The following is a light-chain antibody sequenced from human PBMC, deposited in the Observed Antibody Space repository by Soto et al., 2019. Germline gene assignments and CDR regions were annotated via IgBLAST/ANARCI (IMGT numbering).Light chain of an antibody. Sequence: EIVMTQSPDTLSVSPGDTATLSCRSSQNIHINLAWYQHKPGQAPTLLIYGVTARAPGVPARFSGSGYGTDFTLTIRSVQSGDFGVFYCQQYEGWPRTFGLGTKVEIQ. J-gene: IGKJ2*01. V-gene: IGKV3-15*01. CDR3: QQYEGWPRT. CDR2: GVT. CDR1: QNIHIN.